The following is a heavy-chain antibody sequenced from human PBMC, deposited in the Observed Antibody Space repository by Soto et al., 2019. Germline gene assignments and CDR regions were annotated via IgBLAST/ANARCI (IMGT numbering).Heavy chain of an antibody. CDR1: GFTFSSYA. CDR3: ARDDYSYNWNDVIDY. Sequence: QVQLVESGGGVVQPGRSLRLSCAASGFTFSSYAMHWVRQAPGKGLEWVAVISYDGSNKYYADSVKGRFTISRDNSKNTLYLQMNSLRAEDTAVYYCARDDYSYNWNDVIDYWGQGTLVTVSS. CDR2: ISYDGSNK. J-gene: IGHJ4*02. V-gene: IGHV3-30-3*01. D-gene: IGHD1-20*01.